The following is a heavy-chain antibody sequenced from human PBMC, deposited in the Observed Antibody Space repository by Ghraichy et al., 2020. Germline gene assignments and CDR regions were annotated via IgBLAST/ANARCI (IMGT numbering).Heavy chain of an antibody. V-gene: IGHV4-34*01. J-gene: IGHJ6*03. CDR3: ARDRIGVDDFWSGYYTAYYYDRDV. CDR2: INHSGST. Sequence: SETLSLTCAVYGGSFSGYYWSWIRQPPGKGLEWIGEINHSGSTNYNPSLKSRVTISVDTSKNQFSLKLSSVTAADTAVYYCARDRIGVDDFWSGYYTAYYYDRDVWGKGTTVTVSS. CDR1: GGSFSGYY. D-gene: IGHD3-3*01.